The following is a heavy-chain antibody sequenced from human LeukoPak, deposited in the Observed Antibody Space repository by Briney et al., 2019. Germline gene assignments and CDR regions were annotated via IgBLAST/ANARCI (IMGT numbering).Heavy chain of an antibody. D-gene: IGHD3-22*01. V-gene: IGHV4-4*07. CDR3: ARDRILEYSSVRVLGR. Sequence: SETLSLICTVSGGTISSYYRSWVRQPPGKGLEWIWRIYASGSTYYNPSLKSRVTMSVDTSKNQFSLRLTTVTAADTAVYYCARDRILEYSSVRVLGRWGQGTLVTVSS. CDR1: GGTISSYY. J-gene: IGHJ4*02. CDR2: IYASGST.